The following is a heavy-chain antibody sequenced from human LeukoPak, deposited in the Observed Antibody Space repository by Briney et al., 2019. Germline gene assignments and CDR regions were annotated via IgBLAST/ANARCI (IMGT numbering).Heavy chain of an antibody. CDR1: GFTFTSYA. Sequence: PGGSLRLSCAASGFTFTSYAMSWVRQAPGKGLEWVSAISGSGGSTYYADSVKGRFTISRDNSKNTLYLQMNSLRAEDTAVYYCAKPRPSYSSSWYDHWGQGTLVTVS. V-gene: IGHV3-23*01. CDR2: ISGSGGST. J-gene: IGHJ5*02. CDR3: AKPRPSYSSSWYDH. D-gene: IGHD6-13*01.